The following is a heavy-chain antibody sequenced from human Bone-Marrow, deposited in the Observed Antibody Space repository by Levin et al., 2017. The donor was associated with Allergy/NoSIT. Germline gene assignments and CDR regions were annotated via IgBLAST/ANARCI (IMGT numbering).Heavy chain of an antibody. D-gene: IGHD6-6*01. V-gene: IGHV1-8*01. J-gene: IGHJ5*02. CDR2: MNPKSGNT. Sequence: ASVKVSCKASGDTFSSYDINWVRQASGQGLEWMGWMNPKSGNTVYAQKFQGRVTRTRNTSISTAYMDLSSLRSDDTAVYYCATGQGHLVGPPWGQGTLVTVSS. CDR3: ATGQGHLVGPP. CDR1: GDTFSSYD.